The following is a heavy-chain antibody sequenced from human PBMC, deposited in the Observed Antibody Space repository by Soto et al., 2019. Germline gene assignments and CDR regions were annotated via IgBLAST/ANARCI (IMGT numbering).Heavy chain of an antibody. CDR1: GYSFTSNA. J-gene: IGHJ4*02. V-gene: IGHV1-2*02. D-gene: IGHD3-9*01. CDR3: ARPPGYISDWYYFDL. Sequence: GASVKVSCKTSGYSFTSNAITWVRQAPGQGFEWMGRISPKSGGSNYAQKLQGRVSMTWDTSLKTAYLELSSLMSEDTAVYYCARPPGYISDWYYFDLWGQGTQVTVSS. CDR2: ISPKSGGS.